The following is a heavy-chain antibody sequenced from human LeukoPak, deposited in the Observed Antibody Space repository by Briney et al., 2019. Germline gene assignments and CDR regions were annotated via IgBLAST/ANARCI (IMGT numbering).Heavy chain of an antibody. D-gene: IGHD5-24*01. CDR2: IKEDGTET. V-gene: IGHV3-7*03. CDR3: AKEGRSLQTY. J-gene: IGHJ4*02. CDR1: GFMFSSNW. Sequence: GESLRLSCAASGFMFSSNWMSWVRLAPGKGLEWVANIKEDGTETYYVDSVKGRFTISRDNAKNSLYLQMNSLRVEDTAVYYCAKEGRSLQTYWGQGTLVTVS.